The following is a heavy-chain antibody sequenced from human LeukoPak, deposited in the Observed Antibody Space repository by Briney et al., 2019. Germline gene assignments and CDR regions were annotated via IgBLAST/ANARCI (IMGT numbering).Heavy chain of an antibody. D-gene: IGHD3-10*01. J-gene: IGHJ4*02. CDR1: GFTFSDYY. CDR2: ISSSNSYT. Sequence: GGSLRLSCAASGFTFSDYYMSWIRQAPGKGLEWVSYISSSNSYTNYADSVKGRFTISRDNAKSSLYLQMNSLRAEDTAVYYCARGHLWFGEPILDYWGQGTLVTVSS. CDR3: ARGHLWFGEPILDY. V-gene: IGHV3-11*06.